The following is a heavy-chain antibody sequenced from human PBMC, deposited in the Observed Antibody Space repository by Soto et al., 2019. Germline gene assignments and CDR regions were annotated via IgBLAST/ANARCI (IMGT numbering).Heavy chain of an antibody. D-gene: IGHD6-13*01. CDR2: INPSGGST. J-gene: IGHJ6*02. Sequence: QVQLVQSGAEVKKPGASVKVSCKASGYTFTSYYMHWVRQAPGQGLEWMGIINPSGGSTSYAQKFQGRVTMTRDTSTSTVYMELSGLRSEDTAVYYCARAPIAAAGPNYYYYYGMDVWGQGTTVTVSS. V-gene: IGHV1-46*01. CDR3: ARAPIAAAGPNYYYYYGMDV. CDR1: GYTFTSYY.